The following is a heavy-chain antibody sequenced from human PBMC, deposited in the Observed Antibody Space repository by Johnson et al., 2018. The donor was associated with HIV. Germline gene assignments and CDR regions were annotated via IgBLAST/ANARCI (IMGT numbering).Heavy chain of an antibody. J-gene: IGHJ3*02. CDR2: IRYDETNK. V-gene: IGHV3-30*02. CDR3: AKDRSGGALGAFDI. D-gene: IGHD2-15*01. CDR1: GFTFSSHG. Sequence: QMLLVESGGGVVQPGGSLRLSCAASGFTFSSHGMHWVRQAPGKGLEWVTFIRYDETNKYYADSLKGRFTISIDNSKNTLYLQMNSLRDEDTALYYCAKDRSGGALGAFDIWGHGTMVTVSS.